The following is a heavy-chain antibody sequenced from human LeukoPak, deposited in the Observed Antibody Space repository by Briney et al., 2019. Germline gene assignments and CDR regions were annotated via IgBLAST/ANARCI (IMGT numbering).Heavy chain of an antibody. V-gene: IGHV1-69*01. J-gene: IGHJ5*02. CDR1: GGTFSSYA. CDR3: ARTYSSGWYAYNWFDP. Sequence: SVKVSCKASGGTFSSYAISWVRQAPGQGLEWMGGIIPIFGTANYAQKFQGRVTITADESTSTAYMELSSLRSEDTAVYYCARTYSSGWYAYNWFDPWGQGTLVTVSS. CDR2: IIPIFGTA. D-gene: IGHD6-19*01.